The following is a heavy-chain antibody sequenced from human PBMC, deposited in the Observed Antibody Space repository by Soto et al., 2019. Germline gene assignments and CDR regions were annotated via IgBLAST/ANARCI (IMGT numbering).Heavy chain of an antibody. CDR1: GYTFTSYA. D-gene: IGHD6-13*01. CDR3: ASDSSSWDMDV. V-gene: IGHV1-69*13. Sequence: SVKVSCKASGYTFTSYAISWVRQAPGQGLEWMGGIIPIFGTANYAQKFQGRVTITADESTSTAYRERSSLRCEDTAVYYCASDSSSWDMDVWGQGTTVTAP. CDR2: IIPIFGTA. J-gene: IGHJ6*02.